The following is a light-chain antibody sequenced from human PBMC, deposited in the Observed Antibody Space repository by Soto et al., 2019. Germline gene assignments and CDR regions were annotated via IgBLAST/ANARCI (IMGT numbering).Light chain of an antibody. CDR1: SSDVGGYNS. Sequence: QSALTQPASVSGSPGQSITISCTGTSSDVGGYNSVSWYQQHPGKAPKLMIYDVSNRPSGVSNRFSGSKSGNTASLTISGLQAEDEADYYCSSYTSSSTLVFGTGTKVTVL. V-gene: IGLV2-14*01. CDR3: SSYTSSSTLV. CDR2: DVS. J-gene: IGLJ1*01.